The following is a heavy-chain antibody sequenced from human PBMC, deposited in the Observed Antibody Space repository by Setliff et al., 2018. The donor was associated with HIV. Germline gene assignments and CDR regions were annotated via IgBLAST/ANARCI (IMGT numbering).Heavy chain of an antibody. CDR3: GKDYTRTFWEYNWYDL. Sequence: GGSLRLSCAASGFTFANYEMNWVRQAPGRGLEWVSGINGDGDSKYYADSVKGRFTISRDNSKDTLYLQMDDLRAEDTALYYCGKDYTRTFWEYNWYDLWGQGTLVTVSS. D-gene: IGHD3-3*01. CDR1: GFTFANYE. V-gene: IGHV3-23*01. CDR2: INGDGDSK. J-gene: IGHJ5*02.